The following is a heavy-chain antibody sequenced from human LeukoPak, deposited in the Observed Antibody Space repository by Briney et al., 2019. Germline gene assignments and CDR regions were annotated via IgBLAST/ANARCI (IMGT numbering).Heavy chain of an antibody. CDR1: GYTFTGYY. CDR3: ATPAGSGSPHFDY. Sequence: GASVKVSCKASGYTFTGYYMHWVRQAPGQGLEWMGWINPNSGGTNYAQKFQGRVTMTEDTSTDTAYMELRSLRSDDTAVYYCATPAGSGSPHFDYWGQGTLVTVSS. CDR2: INPNSGGT. J-gene: IGHJ4*02. V-gene: IGHV1-2*02. D-gene: IGHD3-10*01.